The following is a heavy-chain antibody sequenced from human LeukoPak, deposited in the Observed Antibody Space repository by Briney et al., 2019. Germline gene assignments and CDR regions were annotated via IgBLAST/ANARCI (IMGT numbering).Heavy chain of an antibody. J-gene: IGHJ4*02. Sequence: GASVKVSCKASGYTFTSYGISWVRQAPGQGLEWMGWISAYNGNTNYAQKLQGRVTMTTDTSTRTAYMELRSLRSDDPAVYYCASLPHILTGYYDRSYGSYQDYWGQGTLVTVSS. CDR3: ASLPHILTGYYDRSYGSYQDY. CDR2: ISAYNGNT. D-gene: IGHD3-9*01. V-gene: IGHV1-18*01. CDR1: GYTFTSYG.